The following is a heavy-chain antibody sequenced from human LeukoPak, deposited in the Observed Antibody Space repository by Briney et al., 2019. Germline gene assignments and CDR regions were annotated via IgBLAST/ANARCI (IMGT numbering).Heavy chain of an antibody. Sequence: GESLKISCKGSGYSFTSYWIGWVRQMPGKGLEWMGIIYPGDSDTRYSPSSQGQVTISADKSISTAYLQWSSLKASDTAMYYCARQAGYSSSWYDAYYFDYWGQGTLVSVSS. D-gene: IGHD6-13*01. J-gene: IGHJ4*02. CDR3: ARQAGYSSSWYDAYYFDY. V-gene: IGHV5-51*01. CDR1: GYSFTSYW. CDR2: IYPGDSDT.